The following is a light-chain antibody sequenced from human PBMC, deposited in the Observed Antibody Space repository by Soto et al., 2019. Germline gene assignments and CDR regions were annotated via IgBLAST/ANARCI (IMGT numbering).Light chain of an antibody. J-gene: IGKJ1*01. Sequence: EIVMTQSPATLSVSPGERATLSCRASQSVSSNLAWYQQKPGQAPRLLIYGASTRATGIPARFSGSGSGTEFTLTISNLQSVDFAVYYCQQYNNWPQAFGQGTKVEIK. CDR1: QSVSSN. CDR2: GAS. CDR3: QQYNNWPQA. V-gene: IGKV3-15*01.